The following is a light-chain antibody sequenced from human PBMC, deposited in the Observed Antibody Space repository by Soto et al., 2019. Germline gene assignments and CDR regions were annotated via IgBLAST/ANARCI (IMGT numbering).Light chain of an antibody. CDR3: QSYDSSLNGSFV. CDR1: SSNIGAGYD. J-gene: IGLJ1*01. Sequence: QSVLTQPPSVSGAPGQRVTITYTGSSSNIGAGYDVHWYQQLPGTAPKLLIYGNSNRPSGVPDRFSGSKSGTSASLAITGLQAEDEADYYCQSYDSSLNGSFVFGTGTKLTVL. CDR2: GNS. V-gene: IGLV1-40*01.